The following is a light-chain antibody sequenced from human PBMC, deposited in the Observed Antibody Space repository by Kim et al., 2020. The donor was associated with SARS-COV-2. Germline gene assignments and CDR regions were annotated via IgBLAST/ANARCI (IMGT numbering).Light chain of an antibody. CDR2: YSS. J-gene: IGLJ1*01. CDR1: IIGPKG. CDR3: QVWDTASDHRYV. Sequence: PGGTAKITCASNIIGPKGVHWYRQRPVQAPVLVIYYSSDRPSGIPERYSGSKSGDTATLTISRIEAEDEADYYCQVWDTASDHRYVFGTGTTVTVL. V-gene: IGLV3-21*04.